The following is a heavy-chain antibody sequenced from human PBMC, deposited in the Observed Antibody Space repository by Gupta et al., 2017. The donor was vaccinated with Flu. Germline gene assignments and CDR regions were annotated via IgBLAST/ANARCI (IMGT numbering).Heavy chain of an antibody. J-gene: IGHJ4*02. CDR1: GFTFSSYE. V-gene: IGHV3-48*03. CDR3: TRLHSMINYFDF. D-gene: IGHD3-22*01. CDR2: ISNSGSAI. Sequence: EVQLVESGGGLVQPGGSLRLSCAASGFTFSSYEMNWVRQAPGKGLEWVSYISNSGSAIYYADSVKGRFTISRDSAKNSLYLQMNSLRAEDTAGYYCTRLHSMINYFDFWGQGALGTVSS.